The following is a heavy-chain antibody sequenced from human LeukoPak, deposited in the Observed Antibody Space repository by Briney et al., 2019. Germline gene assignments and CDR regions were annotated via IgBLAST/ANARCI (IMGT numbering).Heavy chain of an antibody. D-gene: IGHD5-18*01. CDR1: VGTFSSYA. CDR2: IIPIFGTA. V-gene: IGHV1-69*05. J-gene: IGHJ6*03. Sequence: ASVKVSCKASVGTFSSYAISWVRQAPGQGLEWMGRIIPIFGTANYAQKFQGRVTITTDESTSTAYMELSSLRSEDTAVYYCARDRGYSYGYRFYYYYMDVWGKGTTVTVSS. CDR3: ARDRGYSYGYRFYYYYMDV.